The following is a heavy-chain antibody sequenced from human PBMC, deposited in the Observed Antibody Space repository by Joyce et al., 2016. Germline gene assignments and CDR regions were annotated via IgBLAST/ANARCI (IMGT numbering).Heavy chain of an antibody. CDR1: GESFRGHC. CDR2: INHGGST. Sequence: QVQIQQWGAGLVKPSETLSLTCAVYGESFRGHCGSWIRQSPGKGLEWIGDINHGGSTTYNPSLKSRVTMSVDTSKNQISLRVTSVTVADTAIYYCASLFPFDYWGQGTLVTVSS. CDR3: ASLFPFDY. J-gene: IGHJ4*02. V-gene: IGHV4-34*01.